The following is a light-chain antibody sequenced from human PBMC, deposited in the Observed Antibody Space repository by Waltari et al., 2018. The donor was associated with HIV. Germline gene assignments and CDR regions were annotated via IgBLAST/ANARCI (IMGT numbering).Light chain of an antibody. CDR3: HHYGTSPPWM. Sequence: EIVLTQSPGTLSLSPGERVTLSCRASQSVGSTYLVWYQQKPGQAPRLLIYAASSRATGIPDRFSGSGSGTDFTLTISRLEPEDFAVYYCHHYGTSPPWMFGQGTKVEMK. J-gene: IGKJ1*01. CDR2: AAS. V-gene: IGKV3-20*01. CDR1: QSVGSTY.